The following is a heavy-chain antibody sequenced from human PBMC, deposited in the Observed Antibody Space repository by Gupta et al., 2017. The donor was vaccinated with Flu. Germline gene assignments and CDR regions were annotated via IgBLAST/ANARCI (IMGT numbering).Heavy chain of an antibody. V-gene: IGHV3-48*03. CDR1: GFTLSSYD. CDR2: IRSSAVT. J-gene: IGHJ4*02. D-gene: IGHD3-16*01. Sequence: EVQLVESGGGLVQPGGSLRLSCAASGFTLSSYDMSWVRQAPGRGLEWVSFIRSSAVTYYGDPVRGRFTISRDNDKNSLYLQMSGLRDEDTAVYYCARGHWANWGQGTLVTVSS. CDR3: ARGHWAN.